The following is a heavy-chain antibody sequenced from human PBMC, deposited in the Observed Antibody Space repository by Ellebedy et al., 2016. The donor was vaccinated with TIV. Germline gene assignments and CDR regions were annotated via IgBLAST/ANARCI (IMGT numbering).Heavy chain of an antibody. V-gene: IGHV1-2*04. CDR1: GYTFTGYY. CDR3: ARSMAAAADDAFDI. D-gene: IGHD6-13*01. J-gene: IGHJ3*02. Sequence: ASVKVSXXASGYTFTGYYMHWVRQAPGQGLEWMGWINPNSGGTNYAQKFQGWVTMTRDTSISTAYMELSRLRSDDTAVYYCARSMAAAADDAFDIWGQGTMVTVSS. CDR2: INPNSGGT.